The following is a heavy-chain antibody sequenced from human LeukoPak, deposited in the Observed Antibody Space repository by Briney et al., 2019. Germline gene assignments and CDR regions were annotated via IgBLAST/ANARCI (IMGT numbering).Heavy chain of an antibody. V-gene: IGHV3-74*01. CDR3: VREYSSSSGRAFDY. CDR2: INVEEGGT. D-gene: IGHD6-6*01. CDR1: GLTFRNYR. J-gene: IGHJ4*02. Sequence: GGSLRLSCVLSGLTFRNYRVHGAPHAPGKGVVWVSPINVEEGGTNYADSVKGRLTISRDNAKNTLYLQMNSLRAEDTAVYDCVREYSSSSGRAFDYWGQGTLVTVSS.